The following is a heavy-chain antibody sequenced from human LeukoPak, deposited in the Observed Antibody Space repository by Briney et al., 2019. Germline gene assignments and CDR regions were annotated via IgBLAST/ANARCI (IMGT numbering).Heavy chain of an antibody. V-gene: IGHV1-8*01. CDR2: MNPNSGNT. CDR3: ARIGRRSNGYYVNNWFDP. CDR1: GYTFTSYD. Sequence: ASVKVSCKASGYTFTSYDINWVRQATGQGLEWMGWMNPNSGNTGYAQKFQGRVTMTRNTSISTAYMELSSLRSEDTAVYYCARIGRRSNGYYVNNWFDPWGQGTLVTVSS. J-gene: IGHJ5*02. D-gene: IGHD3-3*01.